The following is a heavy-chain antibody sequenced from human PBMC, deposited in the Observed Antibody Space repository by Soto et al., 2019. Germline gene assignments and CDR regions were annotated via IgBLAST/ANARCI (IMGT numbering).Heavy chain of an antibody. D-gene: IGHD2-15*01. Sequence: QVQLVQSGAEVKKPGASVKVSCKASGYTLTGYYMHWVRQAPGQGLVWMGWINPNSGGTNYAQKFQGRVTMNRDTSLSTAYMEMSRLISDDTPEYYCASDVGSSCYHYFDYWGQGTMVTVSS. CDR1: GYTLTGYY. CDR2: INPNSGGT. V-gene: IGHV1-2*02. CDR3: ASDVGSSCYHYFDY. J-gene: IGHJ4*02.